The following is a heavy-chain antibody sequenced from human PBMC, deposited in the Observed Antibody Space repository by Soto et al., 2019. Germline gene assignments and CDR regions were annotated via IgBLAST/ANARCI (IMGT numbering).Heavy chain of an antibody. Sequence: SETLSLTCTVSGGSISSYYWSWIRQPPGKGLEWIGYIYYSGSTNYNPSLKSRVTISVDTSKNQFSLKLSSVTAADTAVYYCARDGGYYGSTRDAYGMDVWGQGTTVTVSS. J-gene: IGHJ6*02. V-gene: IGHV4-59*01. D-gene: IGHD3-10*01. CDR1: GGSISSYY. CDR3: ARDGGYYGSTRDAYGMDV. CDR2: IYYSGST.